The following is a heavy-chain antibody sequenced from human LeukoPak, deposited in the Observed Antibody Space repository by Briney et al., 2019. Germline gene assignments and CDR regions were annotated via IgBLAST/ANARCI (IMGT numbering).Heavy chain of an antibody. CDR1: GFTFSSYG. CDR2: IWYDGRNK. Sequence: GGSLRLSCAASGFTFSSYGMHWVRQAPGKGLEWVAVIWYDGRNKYYADSVKGRFTISRDNSKDTLYLQMNSLRAEDTAVYYCARGGQGYDLNWFDPWGQGTLVTVSS. V-gene: IGHV3-30*19. CDR3: ARGGQGYDLNWFDP. J-gene: IGHJ5*02. D-gene: IGHD3-3*01.